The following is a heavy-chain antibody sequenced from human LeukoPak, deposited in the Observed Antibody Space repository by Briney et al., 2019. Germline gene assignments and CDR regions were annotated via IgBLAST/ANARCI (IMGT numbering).Heavy chain of an antibody. V-gene: IGHV3-13*01. J-gene: IGHJ4*02. CDR2: IGIPGDA. CDR1: GFNISKYG. CDR3: AKAFDYNGLRGEGGSFDY. D-gene: IGHD4-11*01. Sequence: GSLRLSCAASGFNISKYGMHWVRQTTKRRLEWVSGIGIPGDAYYVDAVKGRFTISRENAKNSVYLQMNSLRDGDTAVYFCAKAFDYNGLRGEGGSFDYWGQGAQVTVSS.